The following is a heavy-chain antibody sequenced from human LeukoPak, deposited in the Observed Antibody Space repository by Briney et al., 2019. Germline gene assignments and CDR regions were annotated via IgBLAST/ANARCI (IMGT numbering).Heavy chain of an antibody. J-gene: IGHJ3*02. D-gene: IGHD3-22*01. CDR2: IYSGGST. CDR3: ARDRYYDSSEPTDAFDI. V-gene: IGHV3-66*01. CDR1: GFTVSSNY. Sequence: PGGSLRLSCAASGFTVSSNYMSWVRQAPGKGLEWVSVIYSGGSTYYADSVKGRFTISRDNSKNTLYLQMNSLRAEDTAVYYCARDRYYDSSEPTDAFDIWGQGTMVTVSS.